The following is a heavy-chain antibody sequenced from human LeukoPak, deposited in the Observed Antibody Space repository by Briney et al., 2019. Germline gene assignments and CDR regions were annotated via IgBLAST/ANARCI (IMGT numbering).Heavy chain of an antibody. J-gene: IGHJ4*02. D-gene: IGHD4-17*01. Sequence: GGSLRLSCAASGFTFSNAWMSWVRQAPGKGLEWVGRIKSKTDGGTTDYAAPVKGRFTISRDDSKNTLYLQMNSLKTEDTAVYYCTTDGDYGEYGPFGYWGQGTLVTVSS. V-gene: IGHV3-15*01. CDR3: TTDGDYGEYGPFGY. CDR2: IKSKTDGGTT. CDR1: GFTFSNAW.